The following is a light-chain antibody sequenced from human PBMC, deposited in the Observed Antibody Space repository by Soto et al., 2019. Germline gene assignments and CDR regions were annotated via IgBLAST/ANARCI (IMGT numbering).Light chain of an antibody. CDR2: AAS. V-gene: IGKV1-16*02. J-gene: IGKJ5*01. Sequence: DIQMTQSPSSLSASVGDRVTITCRASQAINNYVAWFQQKPGKAPKSLIYAASRLRSGVPSKFSGSGSGTYFTLTISNLQPDDLATYYCQQYNTYPVTFGQGTRLEI. CDR3: QQYNTYPVT. CDR1: QAINNY.